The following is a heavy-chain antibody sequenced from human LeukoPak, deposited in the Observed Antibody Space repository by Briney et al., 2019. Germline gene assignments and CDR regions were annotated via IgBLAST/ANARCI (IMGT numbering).Heavy chain of an antibody. Sequence: SETLSLTCTVSGGSMSSYYWSWIRQPAGKGLEWIGRIYTSGSTSYNPSLKSRVTISVDTSRNQFSLKLTSITAADTAVYYCVSYSRVPGTYHLPYWGQGTLVTVSS. V-gene: IGHV4-4*07. D-gene: IGHD1-1*01. J-gene: IGHJ4*02. CDR1: GGSMSSYY. CDR3: VSYSRVPGTYHLPY. CDR2: IYTSGST.